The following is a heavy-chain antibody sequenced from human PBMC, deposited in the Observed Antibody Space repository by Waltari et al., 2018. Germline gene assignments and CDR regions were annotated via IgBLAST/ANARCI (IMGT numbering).Heavy chain of an antibody. D-gene: IGHD3-22*01. J-gene: IGHJ5*02. CDR2: ISYDGSKE. V-gene: IGHV3-30-3*01. CDR1: GFTFNGCA. CDR3: ARVGDYYDSSGYPET. Sequence: QVQLVESGGGVVQPGRSLRLSCAASGFTFNGCALHWVRQAPGKGLEWVAVISYDGSKEYYADSVQGRFTISRDNSKSTLYLQMNSLRAEDTAVYYCARVGDYYDSSGYPETWGQGTPVTVSS.